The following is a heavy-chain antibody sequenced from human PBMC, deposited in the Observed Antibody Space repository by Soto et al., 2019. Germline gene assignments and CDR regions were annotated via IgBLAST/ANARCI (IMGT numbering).Heavy chain of an antibody. CDR3: ARMNYYDTSGYPFDY. D-gene: IGHD3-22*01. CDR1: GGSISSYY. CDR2: IYLRGTT. V-gene: IGHV4-59*01. J-gene: IGHJ4*02. Sequence: SETLSLTCTVSGGSISSYYWSWIRQPPGKGLEWIGYIYLRGTTNYNPSLKSRVTMSADTSKNQFSLKLNSVTAADTAVYYCARMNYYDTSGYPFDYWGQGMMVTVSS.